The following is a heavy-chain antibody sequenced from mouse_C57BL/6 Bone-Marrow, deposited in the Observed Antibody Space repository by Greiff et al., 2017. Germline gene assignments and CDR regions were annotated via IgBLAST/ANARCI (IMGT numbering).Heavy chain of an antibody. CDR3: ARQVTTVLATKYFDV. V-gene: IGHV5-9*01. J-gene: IGHJ1*03. Sequence: EVMLVESGGGLVKPGGSLKLSCAASGFTFSSYTMSWVRQTPEKRLQWVAAISGGGGNTYYPDSVKGRFTISRDNDKHILYLEMSSLRSEDTAVYYCARQVTTVLATKYFDVWGTGTTVTVSS. CDR2: ISGGGGNT. D-gene: IGHD1-1*01. CDR1: GFTFSSYT.